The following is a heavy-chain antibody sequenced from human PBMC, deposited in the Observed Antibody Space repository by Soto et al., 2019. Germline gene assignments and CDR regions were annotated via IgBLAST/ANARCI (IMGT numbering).Heavy chain of an antibody. CDR1: GGSISSSSYY. D-gene: IGHD2-2*01. CDR2: IYYSGST. Sequence: QLQLQESGPGLVKPSETLSLTCTVSGGSISSSSYYWGWIRQPPGKGLEWIGSIYYSGSTYYNPSLKSRVTISVDTSKNQFSLKLSSVTAADTAVYYCATPGVYCSSTSCYPQYWGQGTLVTVSS. J-gene: IGHJ4*02. V-gene: IGHV4-39*01. CDR3: ATPGVYCSSTSCYPQY.